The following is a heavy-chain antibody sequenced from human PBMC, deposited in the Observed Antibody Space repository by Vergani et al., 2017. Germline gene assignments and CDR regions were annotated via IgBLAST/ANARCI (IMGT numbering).Heavy chain of an antibody. D-gene: IGHD5-24*01. CDR2: ISNSGNTI. CDR3: ARDHRDYNNYPGTFDI. J-gene: IGHJ3*02. V-gene: IGHV3-11*01. CDR1: GISFSDHY. Sequence: QVQLVESGGGLVKPGGSLRLSCAASGISFSDHYMTWIRQAPGKGLEWVSYISNSGNTIEYADSVKGRFSISRDNAKSSLFLQMDSLRAEDTAVYYCARDHRDYNNYPGTFDIWGQGSMVTVSS.